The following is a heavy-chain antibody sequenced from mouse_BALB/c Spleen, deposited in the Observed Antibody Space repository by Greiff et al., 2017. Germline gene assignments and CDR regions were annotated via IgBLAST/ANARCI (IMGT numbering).Heavy chain of an antibody. J-gene: IGHJ4*01. CDR3: ARGGFYGNYQYYAMDY. Sequence: EVQLQESGPGLVKPSQSLSLTCTVTGYSITSDYAWNWIRQFPGNKLEWMGYISYSGSTSYNPSLKSRISITRDTSKNQFFLQLNSVTTEDTATYYCARGGFYGNYQYYAMDYWGQGTSVTVSS. CDR2: ISYSGST. D-gene: IGHD2-1*01. CDR1: GYSITSDYA. V-gene: IGHV3-2*02.